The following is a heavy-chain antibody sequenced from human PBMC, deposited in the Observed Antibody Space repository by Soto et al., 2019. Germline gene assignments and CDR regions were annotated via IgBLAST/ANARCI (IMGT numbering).Heavy chain of an antibody. Sequence: QVQLVQSGAEVKKPGSSVKVSCKASGGTFSSYTISWVRQAPGQGLEWMGRIIPILGIANYAQKFQGRVTIXAXKSTSTAYMELSSLRSEDTAVYYCARGLGGYSWFDPWGQGTLVTVSS. CDR2: IIPILGIA. CDR1: GGTFSSYT. V-gene: IGHV1-69*02. J-gene: IGHJ5*02. CDR3: ARGLGGYSWFDP. D-gene: IGHD1-26*01.